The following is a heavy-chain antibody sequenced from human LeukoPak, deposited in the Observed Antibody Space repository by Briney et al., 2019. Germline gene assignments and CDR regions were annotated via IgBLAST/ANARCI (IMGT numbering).Heavy chain of an antibody. CDR3: ARDPHYCSSTSCSKKWDVFDY. Sequence: GGSLRLSCAASGFTFSSCAMHWVRQAPGKGLEWVAVISYDGSNKYYADSVRGRFTISRDNSKNTLYLQMNSLRAEDTAVYYCARDPHYCSSTSCSKKWDVFDYWGQGTLVTVSS. CDR2: ISYDGSNK. CDR1: GFTFSSCA. D-gene: IGHD2-2*01. V-gene: IGHV3-30-3*01. J-gene: IGHJ4*02.